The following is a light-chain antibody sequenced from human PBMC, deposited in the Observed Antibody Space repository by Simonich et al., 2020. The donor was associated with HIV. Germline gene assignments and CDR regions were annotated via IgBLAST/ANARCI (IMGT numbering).Light chain of an antibody. CDR1: RSILYSSNIKNY. Sequence: DIVMTQSPDSLAVSLGERATFNCKSSRSILYSSNIKNYLAWYQQKPGQPPKLLIYWAATRESGVPDRFSASGSGTDFTLTISSLQAEDVAIYYCQQYYSTPPTFGQGTKVEIK. J-gene: IGKJ1*01. CDR3: QQYYSTPPT. V-gene: IGKV4-1*01. CDR2: WAA.